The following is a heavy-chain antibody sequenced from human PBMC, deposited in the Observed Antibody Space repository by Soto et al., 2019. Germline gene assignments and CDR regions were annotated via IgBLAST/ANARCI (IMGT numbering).Heavy chain of an antibody. V-gene: IGHV3-30*18. Sequence: PGGSLRLSCAASGFTFSSYGMHWVRQAPGKGLEWVAVISYDGSNKYYADSVKGRFTISRDNSKNTLYLQMNSLRAEDTAVYYCAKSPQAYYYYYYMDVWGKGTTVTVSS. J-gene: IGHJ6*03. CDR2: ISYDGSNK. CDR1: GFTFSSYG. CDR3: AKSPQAYYYYYYMDV.